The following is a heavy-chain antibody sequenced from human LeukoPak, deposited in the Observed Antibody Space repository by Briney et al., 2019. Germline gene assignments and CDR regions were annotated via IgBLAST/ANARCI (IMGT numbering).Heavy chain of an antibody. CDR1: GGSISSYY. D-gene: IGHD1-26*01. CDR2: IYFSGRT. CDR3: ARWVGVTSYFDY. V-gene: IGHV4-59*01. Sequence: SETLSLTCTVSGGSISSYYWSWIRQPPGKGLEWIGYIYFSGRTNYNPSLKSRVTILVDTSKNQFSLKLSSVTAADTAVYYCARWVGVTSYFDYWGQGTLVTVSS. J-gene: IGHJ4*02.